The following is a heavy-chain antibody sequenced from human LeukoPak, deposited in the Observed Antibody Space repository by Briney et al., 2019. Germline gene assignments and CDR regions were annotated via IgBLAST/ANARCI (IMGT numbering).Heavy chain of an antibody. V-gene: IGHV1-69*04. D-gene: IGHD3-3*02. J-gene: IGHJ4*02. Sequence: VASVKVSCKASGYTFTGYYMHWVRQAPGQGLEWMGRIIPILGIANYAQKFQGRVTITADKSTSTAYMELSSLRSEDTAVYYCARDHFWSGYYTSSDFDYWGQGTLVTVSS. CDR3: ARDHFWSGYYTSSDFDY. CDR2: IIPILGIA. CDR1: GYTFTGYY.